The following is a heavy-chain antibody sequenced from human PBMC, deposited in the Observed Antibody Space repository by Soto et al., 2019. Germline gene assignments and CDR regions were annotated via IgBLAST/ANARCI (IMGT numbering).Heavy chain of an antibody. CDR2: ISHLEST. J-gene: IGHJ4*02. CDR1: GASISYGGFS. Sequence: QLQLQESGSGLVKTSETLSLTCTVSGASISYGGFSWSWIRQSPGKGLEWIGYISHLESTYFHPSFYMRLTMSIDRTINHSSLPLSSVSAADLAVYYCVRGGGYITFHYWGRGALGTVSS. V-gene: IGHV4-30-2*06. D-gene: IGHD5-12*01. CDR3: VRGGGYITFHY.